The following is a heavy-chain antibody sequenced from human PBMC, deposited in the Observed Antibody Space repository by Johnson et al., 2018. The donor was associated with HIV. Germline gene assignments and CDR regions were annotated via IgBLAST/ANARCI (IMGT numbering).Heavy chain of an antibody. CDR3: ARVVIITFGGVIALDAFDI. CDR2: INWNGGDT. Sequence: VQLVESGGGVVRPGGSLRLSCAASGFTFDDYGMSWVRQAPGKGLEWVSGINWNGGDTGYADAVKGRFTISRDNAKNSLYLQMNSLRAEETALYYCARVVIITFGGVIALDAFDIWGQGTMFTVSS. V-gene: IGHV3-20*04. J-gene: IGHJ3*02. CDR1: GFTFDDYG. D-gene: IGHD3-16*02.